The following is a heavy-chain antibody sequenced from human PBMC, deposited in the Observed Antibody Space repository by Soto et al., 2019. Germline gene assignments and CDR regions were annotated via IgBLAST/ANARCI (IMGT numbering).Heavy chain of an antibody. Sequence: SETLSLTCAVYGGSFSGYYWSWIRQPPGKGLEWIGEINHSGSTNYNPSLKSRVTISVDTSKNQFSLKLSSVTAADTAVYYCARVRGYRHNWFDPWGQGTLVTVSS. V-gene: IGHV4-34*01. CDR2: INHSGST. J-gene: IGHJ5*02. CDR3: ARVRGYRHNWFDP. CDR1: GGSFSGYY. D-gene: IGHD5-18*01.